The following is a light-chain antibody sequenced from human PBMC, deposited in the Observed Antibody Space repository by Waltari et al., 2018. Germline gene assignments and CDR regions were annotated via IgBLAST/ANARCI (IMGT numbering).Light chain of an antibody. CDR1: NSDVGGYTY. J-gene: IGLJ1*01. Sequence: QSALTQPASVSGSPGQSITISCTGSNSDVGGYTYVSWYQQHPGKAPKVIIYDVSNRPLGVSNRFSGSKSGNTASLIISVLQAEDEADYYCGSYRSSSARYVFGTGTKVTVL. V-gene: IGLV2-14*01. CDR3: GSYRSSSARYV. CDR2: DVS.